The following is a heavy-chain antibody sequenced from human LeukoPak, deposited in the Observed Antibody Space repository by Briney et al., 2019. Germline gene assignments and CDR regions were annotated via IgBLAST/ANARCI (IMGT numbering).Heavy chain of an antibody. V-gene: IGHV3-23*01. CDR1: GFTFSSYS. CDR3: GRIAVAGTGYFDY. D-gene: IGHD6-19*01. Sequence: GGSLRLSCTTSGFTFSSYSMNWVRQAPGKGLEWVSAISGGGGSTYYADSVKGRFTISRDNSKNTLYLQMNSLRAEDTAVYYCGRIAVAGTGYFDYWGQGTLVTVSS. CDR2: ISGGGGST. J-gene: IGHJ4*02.